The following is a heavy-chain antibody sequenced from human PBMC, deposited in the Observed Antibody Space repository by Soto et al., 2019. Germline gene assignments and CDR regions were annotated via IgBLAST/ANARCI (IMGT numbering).Heavy chain of an antibody. J-gene: IGHJ4*02. CDR3: AVHPPAGDY. Sequence: EVQLVESGGGLVQPGGSLRLSCAASGFTFSSYWMTWVRQAPGKGLEWVANIKQDGSEKYYVDSVKGRFSISRDNAKNSLYLQMNSLRAEDTAVYYCAVHPPAGDYWGQGTLVTVSS. CDR2: IKQDGSEK. D-gene: IGHD6-25*01. CDR1: GFTFSSYW. V-gene: IGHV3-7*01.